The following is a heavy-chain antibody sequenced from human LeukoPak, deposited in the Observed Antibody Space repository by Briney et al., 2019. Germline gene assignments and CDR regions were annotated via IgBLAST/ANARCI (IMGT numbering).Heavy chain of an antibody. CDR3: AREYYYGSGSYYYYYGMDV. V-gene: IGHV1-69*04. J-gene: IGHJ6*02. Sequence: ASVKVSCKASGGTFSSYAISWVRQAPGQGLEWMGRIIPILGIANYAQKLQGRVTMTTDTSTSTAYMELRSLRSDDTAVYYCAREYYYGSGSYYYYYGMDVWGQGTTVTVSS. CDR1: GGTFSSYA. D-gene: IGHD3-10*01. CDR2: IIPILGIA.